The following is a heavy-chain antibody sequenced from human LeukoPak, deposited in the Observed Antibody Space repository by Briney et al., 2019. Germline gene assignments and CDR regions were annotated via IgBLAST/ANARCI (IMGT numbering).Heavy chain of an antibody. Sequence: SETLSLTCTVSGGSISSYYWSWIRQPPGKGLEWIGYIYYSGSSNYNPSLKSRVTISVDTSKNQFFLKLSSVTAADTAVYYCARGCCDSTSCYTRSWFDPWGQGTLVTVSS. CDR1: GGSISSYY. D-gene: IGHD2-2*02. V-gene: IGHV4-59*01. J-gene: IGHJ5*02. CDR3: ARGCCDSTSCYTRSWFDP. CDR2: IYYSGSS.